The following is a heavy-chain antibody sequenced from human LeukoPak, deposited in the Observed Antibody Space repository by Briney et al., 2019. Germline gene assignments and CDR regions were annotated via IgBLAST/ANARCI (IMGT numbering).Heavy chain of an antibody. CDR1: GSTVSSDS. CDR2: ISSSSSYI. J-gene: IGHJ4*02. CDR3: AAGIAEVQIDY. Sequence: GGSLRLSCTVSGSTVSSDSMSWVRQAPGKGLEWVSSISSSSSYIYYADSVKGRFTISRDNAKNSLYLQMNSLRAEDTAVYYCAAGIAEVQIDYWGQGTLVTVSS. D-gene: IGHD6-13*01. V-gene: IGHV3-21*01.